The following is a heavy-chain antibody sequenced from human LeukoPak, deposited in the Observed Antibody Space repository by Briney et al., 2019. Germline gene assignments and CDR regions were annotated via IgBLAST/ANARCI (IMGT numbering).Heavy chain of an antibody. D-gene: IGHD3-10*01. CDR3: ARGIDGSGSYTLIDY. CDR1: GFTFSSYS. Sequence: GGSLRLSCAASGFTFSSYSMNWVRQAPGKGLEWVSSISSSSSYIYYADSVKGRFTISRDNAKNSLYLQMNSLRAEDTAVYYCARGIDGSGSYTLIDYWGQGTLVTVSS. V-gene: IGHV3-21*01. CDR2: ISSSSSYI. J-gene: IGHJ4*02.